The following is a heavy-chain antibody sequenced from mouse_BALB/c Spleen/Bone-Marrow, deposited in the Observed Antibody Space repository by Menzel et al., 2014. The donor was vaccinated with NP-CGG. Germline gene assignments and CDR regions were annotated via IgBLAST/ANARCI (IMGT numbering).Heavy chain of an antibody. CDR1: GFNIKDTY. J-gene: IGHJ2*01. CDR2: IDPANGNT. CDR3: ARSYGSSPFDY. Sequence: DVKLVESGAELVKPGASVKLSCTASGFNIKDTYMHWVKQRPEQGLEWIGRIDPANGNTKYDPKFQGKATITADTSSNTAYLQLSSLTSEDTAVYYCARSYGSSPFDYWGQGTTLTVSS. D-gene: IGHD1-1*01. V-gene: IGHV14-3*02.